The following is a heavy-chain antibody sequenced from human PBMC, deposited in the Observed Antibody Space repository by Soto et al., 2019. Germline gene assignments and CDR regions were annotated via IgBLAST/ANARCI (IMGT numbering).Heavy chain of an antibody. CDR3: ARVVGSGTMYYYYYYGMDV. CDR1: GGSISSGGYY. Sequence: SQTLSLTCTVSGGSISSGGYYWSWIRQHPGKGLEWIGYIYYSGSTYYNPSLKSRVTISVDTSKNQFSLKLSSVTAADTAVYYCARVVGSGTMYYYYYYGMDVWGQGTTVTVSS. V-gene: IGHV4-31*03. D-gene: IGHD3-10*01. CDR2: IYYSGST. J-gene: IGHJ6*02.